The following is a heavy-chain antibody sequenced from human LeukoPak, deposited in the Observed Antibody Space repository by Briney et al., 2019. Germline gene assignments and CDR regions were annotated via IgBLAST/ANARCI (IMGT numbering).Heavy chain of an antibody. J-gene: IGHJ4*02. D-gene: IGHD3-10*01. V-gene: IGHV4-39*01. CDR3: ANGGVPLTY. CDR2: IYYSGST. CDR1: GGSISSSSYY. Sequence: PSETLSLTCTVSGGSISSSSYYWGWIRQPPGKGLEWIGSIYYSGSTYYNPSLKSRVTISVDTSKNQFSLKLSSVTAADTAVYYCANGGVPLTYWGQGTLVTVSS.